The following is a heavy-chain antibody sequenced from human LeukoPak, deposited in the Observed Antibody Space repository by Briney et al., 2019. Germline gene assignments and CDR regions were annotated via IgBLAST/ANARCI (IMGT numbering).Heavy chain of an antibody. CDR3: ARDLVDIVVVPAAIGGDY. Sequence: GGSLRLSCAASGFTFSSYSMNWVRQAPGKGLEWVSYISSSSSTIYYADSVKGRFTISRDNAKNSLYLQMNSLRAEDTAAYYCARDLVDIVVVPAAIGGDYWGQGTLVTVSS. V-gene: IGHV3-48*01. CDR2: ISSSSSTI. J-gene: IGHJ4*02. D-gene: IGHD2-2*02. CDR1: GFTFSSYS.